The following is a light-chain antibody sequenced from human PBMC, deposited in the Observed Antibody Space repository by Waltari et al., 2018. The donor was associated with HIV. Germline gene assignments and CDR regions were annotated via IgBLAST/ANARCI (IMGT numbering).Light chain of an antibody. V-gene: IGLV2-14*03. CDR3: CSYTSSGPRYVL. Sequence: QSALTQPASVSGSLGQSITISCTGTRADVGGYNLVSWYQQHPCKAPQLIIYNVNSRPSGVFIRFSGSRSANTASLTISGLQAEDEADYFCCSYTSSGPRYVLFGGGTRLTVL. CDR1: RADVGGYNL. J-gene: IGLJ2*01. CDR2: NVN.